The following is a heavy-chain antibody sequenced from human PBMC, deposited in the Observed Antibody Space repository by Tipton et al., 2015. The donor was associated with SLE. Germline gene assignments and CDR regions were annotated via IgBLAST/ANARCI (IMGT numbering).Heavy chain of an antibody. CDR2: VFYSGNT. Sequence: GLVKPSGTLSLTCTVSGGSISSSGYDWGWIRQPPGKGLEWIGSVFYSGNTYYNESLQSRVTISIDTSKNHFSLKLYSVTAADTAVYYCAREDSSSWFYTRFDPWGQGTLVTVSS. CDR3: AREDSSSWFYTRFDP. J-gene: IGHJ5*02. V-gene: IGHV4-39*07. CDR1: GGSISSSGYD. D-gene: IGHD2-2*02.